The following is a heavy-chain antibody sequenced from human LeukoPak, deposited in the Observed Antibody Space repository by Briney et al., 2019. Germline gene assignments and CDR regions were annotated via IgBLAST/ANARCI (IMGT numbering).Heavy chain of an antibody. CDR2: FYYSGST. J-gene: IGHJ4*02. Sequence: SETLSLTCTVSGYSISSGYYLGWIRQPPGKGLEWIGSFYYSGSTYYNPSLKSRVTLSVDPSKNPFSLKLSPVTAADTAVDYCARVRIGYHSLDYWGQGTLVTVSS. V-gene: IGHV4-38-2*02. CDR3: ARVRIGYHSLDY. D-gene: IGHD3-16*02. CDR1: GYSISSGYY.